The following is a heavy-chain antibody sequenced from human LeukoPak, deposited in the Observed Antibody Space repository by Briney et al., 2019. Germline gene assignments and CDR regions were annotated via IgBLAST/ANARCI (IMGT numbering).Heavy chain of an antibody. CDR2: IYHSGST. Sequence: PSETLSLTCTVSGGSISTSGYYWGWIRQPPGKGLEWIGNIYHSGSTYYNPSLKSRVSISVDTSKNHFSLDLSSVTAADSAVYYCARGGSSSWYAFDPWGQGTLVTVSS. CDR3: ARGGSSSWYAFDP. D-gene: IGHD6-13*01. J-gene: IGHJ5*02. CDR1: GGSISTSGYY. V-gene: IGHV4-39*07.